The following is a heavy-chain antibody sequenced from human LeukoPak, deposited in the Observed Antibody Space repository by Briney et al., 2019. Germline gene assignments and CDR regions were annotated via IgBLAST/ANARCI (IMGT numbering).Heavy chain of an antibody. D-gene: IGHD3-22*01. V-gene: IGHV3-23*01. J-gene: IGHJ4*02. CDR2: ISGSGGST. CDR3: ARDVRPITMIAGLDY. Sequence: GGSLRLSCAASGFTFSSYAMSWVRQAPGKGLEWVSAISGSGGSTYYADSVKGRFTISRDNSKNTLYLQMNSLRAEDTAVYYCARDVRPITMIAGLDYWGQGTLVTVSS. CDR1: GFTFSSYA.